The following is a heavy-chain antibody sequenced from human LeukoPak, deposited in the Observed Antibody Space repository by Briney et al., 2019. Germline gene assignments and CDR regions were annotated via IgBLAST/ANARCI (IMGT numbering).Heavy chain of an antibody. D-gene: IGHD6-19*01. CDR3: ATYQPQYSSGWYE. J-gene: IGHJ4*02. Sequence: GESLKISCKGSGYSFTSYWIGWVRQMPGKGLEWMGIIYPGDSDTRYSPSFQGQVTISADKSTSTAYLQWSSLKASDTAMYYCATYQPQYSSGWYEWGQGTLVTVSS. CDR2: IYPGDSDT. V-gene: IGHV5-51*01. CDR1: GYSFTSYW.